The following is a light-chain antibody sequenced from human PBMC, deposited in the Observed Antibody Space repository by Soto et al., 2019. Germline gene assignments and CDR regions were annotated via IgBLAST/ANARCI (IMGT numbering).Light chain of an antibody. CDR1: QSVSSY. V-gene: IGKV3-11*01. J-gene: IGKJ1*01. Sequence: EIVLTQSPATLSLSPGERATLSCRASQSVSSYLAWYQQKPGQAPRFPIYDASNRATGIPARFSGSGSGTDFTLTISSLEPEDFAVYYCQQRSNWPTWTFGQGTKGEIK. CDR3: QQRSNWPTWT. CDR2: DAS.